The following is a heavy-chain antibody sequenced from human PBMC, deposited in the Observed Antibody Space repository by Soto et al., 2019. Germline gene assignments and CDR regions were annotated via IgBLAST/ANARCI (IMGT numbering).Heavy chain of an antibody. J-gene: IGHJ4*02. CDR3: AREVSGTSFDY. V-gene: IGHV3-53*01. D-gene: IGHD1-7*01. CDR2: TYTGGYT. Sequence: PGGSLRLSCAASGLIVSDNYINWVCQAPGKGLEWVSVTYTGGYTYYADSVKGRFTISRDNSKNTLYLQMNSLRAEDTAVYYCAREVSGTSFDYWGQGTLVTVSS. CDR1: GLIVSDNY.